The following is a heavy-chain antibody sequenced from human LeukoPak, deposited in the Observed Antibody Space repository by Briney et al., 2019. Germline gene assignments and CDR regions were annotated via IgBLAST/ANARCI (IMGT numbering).Heavy chain of an antibody. V-gene: IGHV4-39*07. D-gene: IGHD5-18*01. CDR2: IYYSGST. Sequence: SETLSLTCTVSGGSISSSSYYWGWIRQPPGKGLEWIGTIYYSGSTYYNPSLKSRVTISIDTSKNQFSLKLSSVTAADTAVYYCARDSTYSWAHGYWGQGALVTVSS. CDR1: GGSISSSSYY. J-gene: IGHJ4*02. CDR3: ARDSTYSWAHGY.